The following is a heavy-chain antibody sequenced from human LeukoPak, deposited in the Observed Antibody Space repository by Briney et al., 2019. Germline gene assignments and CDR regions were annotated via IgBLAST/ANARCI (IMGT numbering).Heavy chain of an antibody. Sequence: PGGTLRLSCAASGFTFTNHGMSWVRQALGKGLEWVSAITGSGDRTYYADSVKGRFTISRDNSKNTLYLQMNSLRAEDTALYYCAKDRTDPVNYWGQGTLVTVSS. CDR1: GFTFTNHG. D-gene: IGHD3-16*02. V-gene: IGHV3-23*01. CDR2: ITGSGDRT. CDR3: AKDRTDPVNY. J-gene: IGHJ4*02.